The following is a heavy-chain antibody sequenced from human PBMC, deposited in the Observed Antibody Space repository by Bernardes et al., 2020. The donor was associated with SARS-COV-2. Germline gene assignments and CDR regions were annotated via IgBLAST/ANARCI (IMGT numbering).Heavy chain of an antibody. J-gene: IGHJ4*02. CDR1: NNTLSRYD. Sequence: ASVKVSCKASNNTLSRYDINWVRQAPGQGLEWMGWIAAHNANTNYAQKFQGRVTMTTDTSTSTASMELRSLRSDDTAVYYCATERADGNGFDYWGQGTLVTVSS. CDR3: ATERADGNGFDY. V-gene: IGHV1-18*01. CDR2: IAAHNANT. D-gene: IGHD2-15*01.